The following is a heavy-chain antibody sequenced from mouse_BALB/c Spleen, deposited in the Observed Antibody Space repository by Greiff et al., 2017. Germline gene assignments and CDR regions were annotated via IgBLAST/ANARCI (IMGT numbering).Heavy chain of an antibody. CDR2: IDPSDSYT. J-gene: IGHJ4*01. D-gene: IGHD2-1*01. CDR3: ARGYGNNYYAMDY. CDR1: GYTFTSYW. V-gene: IGHV1-69*02. Sequence: QVQLKQPGAELVKPGASVKLSCKASGYTFTSYWMHWVKQRPGQGLEWIGEIDPSDSYTNYNQKFKGKATLTVDKSSSTAYMQLSSLTSEDSAVYYCARGYGNNYYAMDYWGQGTSVTVSS.